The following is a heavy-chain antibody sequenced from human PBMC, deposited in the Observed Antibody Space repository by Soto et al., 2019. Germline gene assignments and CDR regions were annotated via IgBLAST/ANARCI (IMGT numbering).Heavy chain of an antibody. J-gene: IGHJ6*04. V-gene: IGHV1-69*13. D-gene: IGHD5-12*01. CDR3: ARDCPDWLIGAPIEFYYYYGRDV. CDR1: GGTFSSYA. CDR2: IIPIFGTA. Sequence: ASVKVSCKASGGTFSSYAISWVRQAPGQGLEWMGGIIPIFGTANYAQKFQGRVTITADESTSTAYMELSSRRSEDTAVYDGARDCPDWLIGAPIEFYYYYGRDVWGKGTRVTVPP.